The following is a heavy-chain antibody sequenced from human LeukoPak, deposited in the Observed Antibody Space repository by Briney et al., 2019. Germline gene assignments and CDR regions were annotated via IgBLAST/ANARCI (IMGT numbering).Heavy chain of an antibody. CDR3: ARDRSSSGYCSSTSCYDDAFDI. CDR2: IYYSGST. Sequence: PSETLSLTCTVSGGSVSSGSYYWSWIRQPPGKGLKWIGYIYYSGSTNYNPSLKSRVTISVDTSKNQFSLKLSSVTAADTAVYYCARDRSSSGYCSSTSCYDDAFDIWGQGTMVTVSS. D-gene: IGHD2-2*03. CDR1: GGSVSSGSYY. V-gene: IGHV4-61*01. J-gene: IGHJ3*02.